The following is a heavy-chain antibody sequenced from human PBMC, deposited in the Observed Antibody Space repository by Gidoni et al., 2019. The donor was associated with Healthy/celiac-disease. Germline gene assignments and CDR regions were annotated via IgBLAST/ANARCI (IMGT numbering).Heavy chain of an antibody. CDR1: GYSFTSYW. CDR2: IYPGDSDT. D-gene: IGHD6-6*01. J-gene: IGHJ6*02. Sequence: EVQLVQSGAEVKKPGASLKISCKGSGYSFTSYWIGWVRQMPGKGLEWMGIIYPGDSDTRYSPSFQGQVTISADKSISTAYLQWSSLKASDTAMYYCARRAEYSSSLEPSYYYYGMDVWGQGTTVTVSS. V-gene: IGHV5-51*01. CDR3: ARRAEYSSSLEPSYYYYGMDV.